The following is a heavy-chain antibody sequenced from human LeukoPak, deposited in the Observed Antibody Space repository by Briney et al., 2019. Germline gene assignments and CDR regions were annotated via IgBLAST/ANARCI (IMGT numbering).Heavy chain of an antibody. CDR3: VRDYGPGGFGP. Sequence: GGSLRLSCAVSGFSFDNHDMHWVRQISGEGLEWVAAVGTGGDTYYRDSVKGRFTISRGNAKNSLYLQMNSLRVGDTAVYYCVRDYGPGGFGPWGQGALVTVSS. V-gene: IGHV3-13*01. CDR2: VGTGGDT. D-gene: IGHD3-10*01. CDR1: GFSFDNHD. J-gene: IGHJ5*02.